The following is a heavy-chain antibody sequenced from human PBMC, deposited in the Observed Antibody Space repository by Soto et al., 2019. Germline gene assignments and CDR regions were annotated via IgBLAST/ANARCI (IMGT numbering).Heavy chain of an antibody. V-gene: IGHV4-39*01. D-gene: IGHD2-2*01. Sequence: SQTLSLTCTVSGGSISSSSYYWGWIHQPPGKGLEWIGSIYYSGSTYYNPSLKSRVTISVDTSKNQFSLKLSSVTAADTAVYYCARRIVVVPAVFDYWGQGTLVTVSS. J-gene: IGHJ4*02. CDR3: ARRIVVVPAVFDY. CDR2: IYYSGST. CDR1: GGSISSSSYY.